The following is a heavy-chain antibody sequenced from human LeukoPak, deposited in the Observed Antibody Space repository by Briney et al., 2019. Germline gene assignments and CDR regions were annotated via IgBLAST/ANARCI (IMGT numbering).Heavy chain of an antibody. CDR3: ARGVSDQN. J-gene: IGHJ4*02. V-gene: IGHV4-34*01. CDR2: ISHSGTT. CDR1: GGSFSGYY. Sequence: SETLSLTCAVYGGSFSGYYWSWIRQSPGKGLEWIGEISHSGTTHYNPSLKSRVTISLDTSKNQFFLKLTSVTAADTAVYYCARGVSDQNWGRGTLVTVSS.